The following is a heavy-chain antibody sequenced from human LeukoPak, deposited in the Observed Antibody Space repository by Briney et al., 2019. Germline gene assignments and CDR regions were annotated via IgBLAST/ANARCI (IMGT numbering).Heavy chain of an antibody. CDR1: GFTFDDYG. CDR2: INTEGAST. CDR3: ARGTATTAGIDF. J-gene: IGHJ4*02. V-gene: IGHV3-74*01. D-gene: IGHD1/OR15-1a*01. Sequence: GGSLRLSCAASGFTFDDYGMSWVRQAPGKGLVWVSQINTEGASTTYGDPAKGRFTTSRDNAKNTLYLQMNSLRVEDTAVYYCARGTATTAGIDFWGQGTLVTVSS.